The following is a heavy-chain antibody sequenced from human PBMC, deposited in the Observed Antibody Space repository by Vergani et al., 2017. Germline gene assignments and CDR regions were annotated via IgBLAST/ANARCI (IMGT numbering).Heavy chain of an antibody. Sequence: EVQLVESGGGLVQPGRSLRLSCVASGFVFEDYAMHWVRQAPGKGLEWVSGLSRNSGTIGYADSVKGRFTISRDNAKNSLYLQMNSLRAEDMALYYCAKGGYCSPTSCSDYGFDVWGQGTTVIVSS. CDR2: LSRNSGTI. D-gene: IGHD2-2*01. V-gene: IGHV3-9*03. CDR3: AKGGYCSPTSCSDYGFDV. J-gene: IGHJ6*02. CDR1: GFVFEDYA.